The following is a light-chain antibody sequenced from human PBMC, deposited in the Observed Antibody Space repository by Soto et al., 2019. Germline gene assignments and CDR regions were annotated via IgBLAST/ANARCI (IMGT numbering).Light chain of an antibody. V-gene: IGKV1-5*01. CDR1: QSISSW. Sequence: DIQMTQSPSTLSASVGDRVTITCRASQSISSWLAWYQQKPGKAPKLLIYDASSLESGVPSRFSGSGYGTEFTLTISSLQPDDFATYYCQQYNSHSTWTFGQGTKVDIK. J-gene: IGKJ1*01. CDR3: QQYNSHSTWT. CDR2: DAS.